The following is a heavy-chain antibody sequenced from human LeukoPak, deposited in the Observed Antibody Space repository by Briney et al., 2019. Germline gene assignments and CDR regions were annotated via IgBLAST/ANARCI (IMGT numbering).Heavy chain of an antibody. J-gene: IGHJ4*02. Sequence: ASVKVSCKGSGYTFTSYYMHWVRQAPGQGLEWMGIINPSGGSTSYAQKFQGRVTMTRDMSTSTVYMELSSLRSEDTAVYYCSSDPYYDSSGYDGGGVYWGQGTLVTVSS. CDR3: SSDPYYDSSGYDGGGVY. CDR1: GYTFTSYY. D-gene: IGHD3-22*01. V-gene: IGHV1-46*01. CDR2: INPSGGST.